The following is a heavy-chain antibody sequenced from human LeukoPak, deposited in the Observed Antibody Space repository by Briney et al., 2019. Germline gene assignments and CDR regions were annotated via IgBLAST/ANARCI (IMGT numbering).Heavy chain of an antibody. Sequence: SETLSLTCAVSGYSISSGYYWGWIRQPPGKGLEWIGSIYHSGSTYYNPSLKSRVTISVDTSTNQISLKLSSVTAADTAVYYCAVQLWYGNWFDPWGQGTLVTVSS. CDR1: GYSISSGYY. CDR3: AVQLWYGNWFDP. J-gene: IGHJ5*02. V-gene: IGHV4-38-2*01. D-gene: IGHD5-18*01. CDR2: IYHSGST.